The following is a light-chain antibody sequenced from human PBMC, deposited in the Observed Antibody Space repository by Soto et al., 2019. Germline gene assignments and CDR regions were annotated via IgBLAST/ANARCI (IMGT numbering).Light chain of an antibody. CDR1: QTISSW. CDR2: KAS. CDR3: QHYNSYSEA. V-gene: IGKV1-5*03. Sequence: DIQMKQSPSTLSGSVGDRVTITCRASQTISSWLAWYQQKPGKAPKLLIYKASTLKSGGPSRISGSGSGTEFTLTISSLQPDDFATYYCQHYNSYSEAFGQGTNVDVK. J-gene: IGKJ1*01.